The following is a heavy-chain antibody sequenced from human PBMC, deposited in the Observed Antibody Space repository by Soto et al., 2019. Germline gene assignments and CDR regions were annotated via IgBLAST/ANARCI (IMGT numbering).Heavy chain of an antibody. Sequence: SETLSLTCTVSGGSISSSSYYWGWIRQPPGKGLEWIGSIYYSGSTYYNPSLKSRVTISVDTSKNQFSLKLSSVTAADTAVYYCARVGKGGFIVGATWNLDDWGQGSLVTVYS. CDR3: ARVGKGGFIVGATWNLDD. J-gene: IGHJ4*02. V-gene: IGHV4-39*01. D-gene: IGHD1-26*01. CDR1: GGSISSSSYY. CDR2: IYYSGST.